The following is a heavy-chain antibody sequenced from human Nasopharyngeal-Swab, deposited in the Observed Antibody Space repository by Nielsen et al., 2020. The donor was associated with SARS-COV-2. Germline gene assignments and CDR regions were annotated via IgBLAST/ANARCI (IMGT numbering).Heavy chain of an antibody. J-gene: IGHJ3*02. CDR1: GGSFSGYY. Sequence: SQTLSLTCAVYGGSFSGYYWSWIRQPPGKGLEWIGEINHSGSTNYNPSLKSRVTISVDMSKNQFSLKLSSVTAADTAVYYCARGKYQLLFSGAFDIWGQGTMVTVSS. CDR2: INHSGST. V-gene: IGHV4-34*01. CDR3: ARGKYQLLFSGAFDI. D-gene: IGHD2-2*01.